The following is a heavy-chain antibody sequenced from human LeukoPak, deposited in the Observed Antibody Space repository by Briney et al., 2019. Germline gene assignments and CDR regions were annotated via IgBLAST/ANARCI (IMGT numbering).Heavy chain of an antibody. J-gene: IGHJ4*02. CDR2: ISSSGSTI. Sequence: GGSLRLSCRASGFTFSDHYMSWIRQAPGKGLEWVSYISSSGSTIYYADSVKGRFTISRDNAKNSLYLQMNSLRAEDAAVYYCARDWGSTFGGVIGRFDYWGQGTLVTVSS. CDR1: GFTFSDHY. CDR3: ARDWGSTFGGVIGRFDY. V-gene: IGHV3-11*04. D-gene: IGHD3-16*02.